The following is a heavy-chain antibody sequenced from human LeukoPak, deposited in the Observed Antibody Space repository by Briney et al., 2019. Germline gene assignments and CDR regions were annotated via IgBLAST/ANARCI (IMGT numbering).Heavy chain of an antibody. Sequence: GSSVKVSCKASGGTFSSYAISWVRQAPGQGLEWMGGIIPIFGTANYAQKFQGRVTIKTEESKSTAYMEVSRERSEDTAVYYCARGRVPGTMIVVVRNYYMDVWGKGTTVTVSS. CDR2: IIPIFGTA. J-gene: IGHJ6*03. D-gene: IGHD3-22*01. V-gene: IGHV1-69*05. CDR1: GGTFSSYA. CDR3: ARGRVPGTMIVVVRNYYMDV.